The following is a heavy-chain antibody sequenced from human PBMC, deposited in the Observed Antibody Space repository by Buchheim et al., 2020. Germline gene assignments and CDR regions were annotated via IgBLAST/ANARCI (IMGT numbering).Heavy chain of an antibody. V-gene: IGHV3-48*02. Sequence: DVYLLESGGGLVQPGGSLRLSCAASGFAFKHYAMTWVRQAPGKGLEWIAHIDRSGGSPFYAASVKGRFTISRDNAKNSLYLQMYSLRDEDTAVYYCARDLMGYLFDYCGQGTL. CDR3: ARDLMGYLFDY. J-gene: IGHJ4*02. D-gene: IGHD2-8*01. CDR2: IDRSGGSP. CDR1: GFAFKHYA.